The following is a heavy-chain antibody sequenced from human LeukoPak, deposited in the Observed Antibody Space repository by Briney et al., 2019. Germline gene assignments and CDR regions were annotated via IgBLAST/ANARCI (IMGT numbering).Heavy chain of an antibody. Sequence: PGGSLRLSCAASGFTFSNAWMSWVRQAPGKGLEWVGRIKSKIDGGKTDYAAPVKGRFTISRDDSKNTLYLQMNSLKTEDTAVYYCTTDPAGDRYYDILTGYQTYGMDVWGQGTTVTVSS. CDR1: GFTFSNAW. CDR2: IKSKIDGGKT. V-gene: IGHV3-15*01. CDR3: TTDPAGDRYYDILTGYQTYGMDV. J-gene: IGHJ6*02. D-gene: IGHD3-9*01.